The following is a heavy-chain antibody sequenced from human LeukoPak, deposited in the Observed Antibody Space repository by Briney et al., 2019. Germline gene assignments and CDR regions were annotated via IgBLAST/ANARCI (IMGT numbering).Heavy chain of an antibody. CDR3: AQRADFWSGYYWVY. D-gene: IGHD3-3*01. V-gene: IGHV4-39*01. CDR2: IYYSGST. CDR1: GGSISSSSYY. Sequence: SETLSPTCTVSGGSISSSSYYWGWIRQPPGKGLEWIGSIYYSGSTYYNPSLKSRVTISVDTSKNQFSLKLSSVTAADTAVYYCAQRADFWSGYYWVYWGQGTLVTVSS. J-gene: IGHJ4*02.